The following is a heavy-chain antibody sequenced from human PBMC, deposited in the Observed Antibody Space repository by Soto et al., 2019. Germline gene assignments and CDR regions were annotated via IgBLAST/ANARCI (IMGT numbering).Heavy chain of an antibody. J-gene: IGHJ4*02. V-gene: IGHV4-59*12. CDR3: ARGGYNGYDYYFDR. Sequence: PSETLSLTCTVSGGSISSYYWRWIRQPPGKGLEWIGYIYYSGSTNYNPSVRGRFTISRDNSKNTAFLQMNSLSAEDTAVYYCARGGYNGYDYYFDRWGQGILVTVSS. D-gene: IGHD5-12*01. CDR1: GGSISSYY. CDR2: IYYSGST.